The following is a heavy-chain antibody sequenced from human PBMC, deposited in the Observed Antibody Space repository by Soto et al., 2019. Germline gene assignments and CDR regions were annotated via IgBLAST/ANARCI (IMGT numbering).Heavy chain of an antibody. CDR1: GYSISSGYY. Sequence: PSETLSLTCAVSGYSISSGYYWGWIRQPPGKGLEWIGSIYHSGSTYYNPSLKSRVTISVDTSKNQFSLKLRSVTAADTAVYYCATRTPAQYCSGGSCYSGWFDPWGQGTLVTVSS. V-gene: IGHV4-38-2*01. CDR2: IYHSGST. CDR3: ATRTPAQYCSGGSCYSGWFDP. J-gene: IGHJ5*02. D-gene: IGHD2-15*01.